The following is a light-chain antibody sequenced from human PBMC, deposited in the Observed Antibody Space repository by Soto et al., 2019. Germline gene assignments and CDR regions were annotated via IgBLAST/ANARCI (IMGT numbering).Light chain of an antibody. V-gene: IGKV3D-15*01. J-gene: IGKJ1*01. Sequence: VLTQSPGTLSLSRGERATLSCRASERIYSAYLGWYQQKPGQAPRLLIYGTSSRATGIPARFSGSGSGTEFTLTISSLQSEDFAVYYCQQYNNWPRTFGQGTKVDIK. CDR2: GTS. CDR3: QQYNNWPRT. CDR1: ERIYSAY.